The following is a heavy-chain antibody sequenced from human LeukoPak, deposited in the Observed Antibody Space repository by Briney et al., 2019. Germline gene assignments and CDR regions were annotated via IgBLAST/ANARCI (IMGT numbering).Heavy chain of an antibody. Sequence: GGSLRLSCSASGFIFSSCAMSWVRQAPGKGLEWVAATSGSGQTTYYGGSVKGRFTISRDNSKNAVSLQMSGLTVEDTAVYYCARDRQGRNFDYWGQGTLVTVSS. D-gene: IGHD6-6*01. CDR2: TSGSGQTT. V-gene: IGHV3-23*01. CDR3: ARDRQGRNFDY. CDR1: GFIFSSCA. J-gene: IGHJ4*02.